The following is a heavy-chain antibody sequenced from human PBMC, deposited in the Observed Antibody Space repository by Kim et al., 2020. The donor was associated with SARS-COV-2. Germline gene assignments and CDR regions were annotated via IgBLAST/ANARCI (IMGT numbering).Heavy chain of an antibody. Sequence: GGSLRLSCAASGFSFSTNAMGWVRQAPGRGLEWVSSISGNGESTFYADSVRGRFTISRDISKSTLYLQMNSLRAEDTALYYCAKDVWGYSGVDVWGQGTT. CDR2: ISGNGEST. J-gene: IGHJ6*02. CDR1: GFSFSTNA. D-gene: IGHD3-16*02. CDR3: AKDVWGYSGVDV. V-gene: IGHV3-23*01.